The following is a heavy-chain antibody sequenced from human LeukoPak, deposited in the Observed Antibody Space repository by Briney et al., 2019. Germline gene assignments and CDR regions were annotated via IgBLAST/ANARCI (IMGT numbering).Heavy chain of an antibody. V-gene: IGHV1-2*02. CDR1: GYTFTSYY. D-gene: IGHD2-15*01. J-gene: IGHJ4*02. CDR3: ARGILGAGGTGYFDY. CDR2: INPYNGGT. Sequence: GSVKVSCKTSGYTFTSYYMHWVRQAPGQGLEWMGWINPYNGGTNYAQKFQGRVTMTRDTSISTAYMEVSSLISDDTAVYYCARGILGAGGTGYFDYWGQGTLVTVSS.